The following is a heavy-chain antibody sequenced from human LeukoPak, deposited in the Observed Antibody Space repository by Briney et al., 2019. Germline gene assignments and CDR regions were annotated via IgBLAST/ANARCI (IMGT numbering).Heavy chain of an antibody. CDR1: GYTFTGYY. CDR2: INPNSGGT. D-gene: IGHD1-1*01. V-gene: IGHV1-2*02. J-gene: IGHJ4*02. CDR3: ARMTTTGTTSDY. Sequence: ASVKVSCKASGYTFTGYYMHWVRQAPGQGLEWMGGINPNSGGTNYAQKFQGRVTITRDTSISTAYMELSRLRSDDTAVYYCARMTTTGTTSDYWGQGTLVTVSS.